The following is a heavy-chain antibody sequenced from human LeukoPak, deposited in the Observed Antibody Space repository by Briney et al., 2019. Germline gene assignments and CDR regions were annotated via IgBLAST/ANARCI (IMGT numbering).Heavy chain of an antibody. V-gene: IGHV4-38-2*02. CDR3: AREPSLYDFWSGPINWFDP. J-gene: IGHJ5*02. D-gene: IGHD3-3*01. CDR2: IYHSGST. CDR1: GYSISSGYY. Sequence: SETLSLTCTVSGYSISSGYYWGWIRQPPGKGLEWIGRIYHSGSTYYNPSLKSRVTISVDTSKNQFSLKLSSVTAADTAVYYCAREPSLYDFWSGPINWFDPWGQGTLVTVSS.